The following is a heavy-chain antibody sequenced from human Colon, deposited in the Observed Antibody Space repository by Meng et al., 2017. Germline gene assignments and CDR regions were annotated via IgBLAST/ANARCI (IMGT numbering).Heavy chain of an antibody. Sequence: QVQVQEPGPGLVKPSGTLFLPCAVSSGSTSSSNWWSWVRQPPGKGLEWIGEISQSGTTYYNPSLKSRVTITGDWSKNQFSLNLNSVTAADTALYYCVRQGMTSYSWGYWGQGTLVTVSS. J-gene: IGHJ4*02. CDR1: SGSTSSSNW. D-gene: IGHD3-9*01. V-gene: IGHV4-4*02. CDR3: VRQGMTSYSWGY. CDR2: ISQSGTT.